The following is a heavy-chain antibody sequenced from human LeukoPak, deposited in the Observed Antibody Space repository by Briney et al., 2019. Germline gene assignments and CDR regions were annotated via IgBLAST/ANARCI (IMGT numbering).Heavy chain of an antibody. CDR2: VNSDGSTT. V-gene: IGHV3-74*01. D-gene: IGHD5/OR15-5a*01. CDR3: AKGNLRGPPPNIDY. J-gene: IGHJ4*02. Sequence: GGSLRLSCAASGFPFSNYWMHWVRQAPGKGLVWVSRVNSDGSTTYYADSVKGRFTISRDNSKNTLYLQMNSLRAEDTAVYYCAKGNLRGPPPNIDYWGQGTLVTVSS. CDR1: GFPFSNYW.